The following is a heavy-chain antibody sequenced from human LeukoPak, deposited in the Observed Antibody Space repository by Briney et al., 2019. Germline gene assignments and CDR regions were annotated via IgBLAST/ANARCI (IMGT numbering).Heavy chain of an antibody. Sequence: GGSLRLSCAASGFTFSSYAMSWVRQAPGKGLEWVSAISGSGGSTSYAQKFQGRVTMTRDTSTSTVYMELSSLRSEDTAVYYCARGGSSGYLQDEFDYWGQGTLVTVSS. CDR1: GFTFSSYA. J-gene: IGHJ4*02. CDR3: ARGGSSGYLQDEFDY. CDR2: ISGSGGST. V-gene: IGHV3-23*01. D-gene: IGHD3-22*01.